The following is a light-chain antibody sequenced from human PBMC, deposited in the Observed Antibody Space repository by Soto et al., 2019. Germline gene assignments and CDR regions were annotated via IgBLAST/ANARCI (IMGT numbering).Light chain of an antibody. CDR1: QIINTW. Sequence: DIQMTQSPSTLSASVGDRVTITCRASQIINTWLAWDQQKPGKAPKLLIYRASNLVSGVPSRFSGSGAGTEFTLTISSLQPDDFSIYYCPQYDSYSGTFGPGTKVDL. V-gene: IGKV1-5*03. CDR2: RAS. CDR3: PQYDSYSGT. J-gene: IGKJ3*01.